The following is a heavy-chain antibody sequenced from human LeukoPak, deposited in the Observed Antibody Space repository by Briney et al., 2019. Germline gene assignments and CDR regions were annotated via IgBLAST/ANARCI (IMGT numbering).Heavy chain of an antibody. V-gene: IGHV3-53*01. Sequence: PGGSLRLSCAASGFIISTNYMNWVRQAPGKGLEWVSVIYSGGGTYYADSVKGRFTISRDNSKNTLFLQMNSLRVDDTAVYYCARGFHPEYWGQGTLVTVSS. CDR1: GFIISTNY. CDR2: IYSGGGT. J-gene: IGHJ4*02. CDR3: ARGFHPEY. D-gene: IGHD2-21*01.